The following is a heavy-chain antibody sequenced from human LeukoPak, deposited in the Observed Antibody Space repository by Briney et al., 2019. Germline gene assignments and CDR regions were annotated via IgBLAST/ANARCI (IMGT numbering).Heavy chain of an antibody. CDR2: ISSSSSYI. D-gene: IGHD3-3*01. J-gene: IGHJ6*03. CDR1: GFTFSSYG. V-gene: IGHV3-21*01. CDR3: ARQGGYDFWSGYYPSYYYYMDV. Sequence: PGGSLRLSCAASGFTFSSYGMNWVRQAPGKGLEWVSSISSSSSYIYYADSVKGRFTISRDNAKNSLYLQMNSLRAEDTAVYYCARQGGYDFWSGYYPSYYYYMDVWGKGTTVTVSS.